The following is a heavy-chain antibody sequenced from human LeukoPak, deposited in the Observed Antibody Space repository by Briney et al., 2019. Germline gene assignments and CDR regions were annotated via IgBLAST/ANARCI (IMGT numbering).Heavy chain of an antibody. Sequence: SVKVSCKASGYTFTGSSSSWVRQAPGQGLEWMGGIIPIFGTANYAQKFQGRVTITADESTSTAYMELSSLRSEDTAVYYCARVGEDSGGRDWGAFHIWAQGTMVTVPS. V-gene: IGHV1-69*13. CDR2: IIPIFGTA. CDR3: ARVGEDSGGRDWGAFHI. J-gene: IGHJ3*02. D-gene: IGHD2-15*01. CDR1: GYTFTGSS.